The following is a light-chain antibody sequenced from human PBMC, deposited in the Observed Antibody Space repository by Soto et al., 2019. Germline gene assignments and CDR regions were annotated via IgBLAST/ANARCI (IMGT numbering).Light chain of an antibody. Sequence: QSVLTQPASVSGSPGQSITISCTGTSSDVGGYNYVSWYQQHPGKAPKLMIYGVTSRPSGVSNRFSASKSGNTASLSISGLQAEDEADYYCSSYTSTSTYVFGAGTKVTVL. CDR1: SSDVGGYNY. J-gene: IGLJ1*01. CDR3: SSYTSTSTYV. V-gene: IGLV2-14*01. CDR2: GVT.